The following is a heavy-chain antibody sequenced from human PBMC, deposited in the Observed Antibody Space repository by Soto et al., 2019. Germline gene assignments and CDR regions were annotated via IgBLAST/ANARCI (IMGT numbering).Heavy chain of an antibody. CDR3: ARHTSGWHYYDY. V-gene: IGHV3-11*06. CDR2: ISGSSRYT. Sequence: GGFLRLSCAASGFNFSDHYMNWVRQAPGKGLEWVSYISGSSRYTNFADSVKGRFTISRDNAKNSLYLQMNSLRVEDTAVYYCARHTSGWHYYDYWGQGTPVTVSS. CDR1: GFNFSDHY. D-gene: IGHD6-19*01. J-gene: IGHJ4*02.